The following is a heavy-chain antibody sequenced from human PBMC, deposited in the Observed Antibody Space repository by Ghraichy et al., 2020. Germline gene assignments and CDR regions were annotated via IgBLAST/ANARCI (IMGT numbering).Heavy chain of an antibody. CDR1: GFTFSSYW. Sequence: GESLNISCAASGFTFSSYWMSWVRQAPGKGLEWVANIKQDGSEKYYVDSVKGRFTISRDNAKNSLYLQMNSLRAEDTAVYYCARVWYSYDAFDIWGQGTMVTVSS. D-gene: IGHD5-18*01. CDR2: IKQDGSEK. CDR3: ARVWYSYDAFDI. J-gene: IGHJ3*02. V-gene: IGHV3-7*03.